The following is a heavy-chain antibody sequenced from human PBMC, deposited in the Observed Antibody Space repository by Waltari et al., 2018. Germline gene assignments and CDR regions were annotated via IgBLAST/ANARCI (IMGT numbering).Heavy chain of an antibody. V-gene: IGHV3-23*01. J-gene: IGHJ6*02. D-gene: IGHD6-13*01. Sequence: EVQLLEYGGGLVQPGGSLRLSCAASGFTFSSYAMSWVRQAPGQGLEWVSGFSGRGGCTNYADSGKGRFTISRNNSKNTLYLHMNSLRAEDTAVYYCAKLEGPGSAGRYYYYYYGMDVWGQGTTVTVSS. CDR1: GFTFSSYA. CDR2: FSGRGGCT. CDR3: AKLEGPGSAGRYYYYYYGMDV.